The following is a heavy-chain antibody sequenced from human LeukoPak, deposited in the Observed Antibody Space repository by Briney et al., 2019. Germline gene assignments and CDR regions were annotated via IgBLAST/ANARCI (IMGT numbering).Heavy chain of an antibody. J-gene: IGHJ5*02. D-gene: IGHD3-10*01. V-gene: IGHV4-61*02. Sequence: SETLSLTCTVSGGSISSGSYYWSWIRQPAGKGLEWIGRIYTSGSTNYNPSLESRVTISLDTSKNQFSLKLSSVTAADTAVYYCARHFYGVVRGHPGFDPWGQGTLVTVSS. CDR3: ARHFYGVVRGHPGFDP. CDR1: GGSISSGSYY. CDR2: IYTSGST.